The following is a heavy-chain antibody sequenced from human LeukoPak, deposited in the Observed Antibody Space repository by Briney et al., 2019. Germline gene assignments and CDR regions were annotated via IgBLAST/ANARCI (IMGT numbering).Heavy chain of an antibody. D-gene: IGHD3-3*01. CDR2: INPNSGGT. J-gene: IGHJ4*02. CDR1: GYTFTGYY. Sequence: GASVKVSCKASGYTFTGYYMHWVRQAPGQGLEWRGWINPNSGGTNYAQKFQGWVTMTRDTSISTAYMELSRLRSDDTAVYYCARAGGGVVIMSGHFDYWGQGTLVTVSS. V-gene: IGHV1-2*04. CDR3: ARAGGGVVIMSGHFDY.